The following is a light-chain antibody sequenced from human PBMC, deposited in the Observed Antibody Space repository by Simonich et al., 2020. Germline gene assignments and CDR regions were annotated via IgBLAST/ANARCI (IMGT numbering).Light chain of an antibody. Sequence: EIVMTQSPATPSVSPGERATLSSRASQSVSSNLAWYQQKPGQAPRLLISGASTRATGIPARFSGSGSGTEFTLTISSMQSEDFAVYYCQQYNNWPPITFSQGTRLEIK. CDR1: QSVSSN. V-gene: IGKV3-15*01. CDR3: QQYNNWPPIT. J-gene: IGKJ5*01. CDR2: GAS.